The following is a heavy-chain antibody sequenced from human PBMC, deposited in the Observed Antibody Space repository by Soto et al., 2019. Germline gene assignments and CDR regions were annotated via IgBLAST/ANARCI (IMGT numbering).Heavy chain of an antibody. D-gene: IGHD3-10*01. CDR3: ARGVYYYGSGSYFPPYYYGMDV. V-gene: IGHV1-69*13. CDR1: GGTFSSYA. J-gene: IGHJ6*02. CDR2: IIPIFGTA. Sequence: SVKVSCKASGGTFSSYAISWVRQAPGQGLEWMGGIIPIFGTANYAQKFQGRVTITADESTSTAYMELSSLRSEDTAVYYCARGVYYYGSGSYFPPYYYGMDVWGQGTTVTVSS.